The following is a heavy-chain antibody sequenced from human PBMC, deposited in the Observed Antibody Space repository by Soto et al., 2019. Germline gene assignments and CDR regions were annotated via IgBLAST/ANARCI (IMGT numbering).Heavy chain of an antibody. V-gene: IGHV3-30*18. Sequence: QVQLVESGGGVVRPGRSLRLSCSASGFIFSDYAMHSVRQAPGKVLEWVAVILFDGNNKYYEDSVKGRFTISRDNSNNTLSLPMHSLRAEDTAVYYCAKDGSQTSSGSYLSSWGQGSLVTVSS. J-gene: IGHJ5*02. CDR3: AKDGSQTSSGSYLSS. CDR2: ILFDGNNK. D-gene: IGHD1-26*01. CDR1: GFIFSDYA.